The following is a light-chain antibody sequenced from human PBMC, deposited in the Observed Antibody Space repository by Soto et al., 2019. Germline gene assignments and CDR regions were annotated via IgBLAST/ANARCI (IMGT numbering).Light chain of an antibody. V-gene: IGKV3-11*01. CDR2: GAF. Sequence: EIVLTQSPGTLSLSPGERATLSCRASQSVGTRLAWYQHKTGQAPRLLIYGAFNRATGIPARFSGSGSGADFTLTISSLEPEDFAVYYCQQRNIWPPVTFGQGTRLEIK. CDR3: QQRNIWPPVT. J-gene: IGKJ5*01. CDR1: QSVGTR.